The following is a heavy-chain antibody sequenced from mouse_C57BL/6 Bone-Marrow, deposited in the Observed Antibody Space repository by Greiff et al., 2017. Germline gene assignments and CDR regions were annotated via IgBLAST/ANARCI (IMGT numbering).Heavy chain of an antibody. J-gene: IGHJ1*03. CDR2: IHPSDSDT. V-gene: IGHV1-74*01. Sequence: QVQLQQPGAELVKPGASVKVSCKASGYTFTSYWMHWVKQRPGQGLEWIGRIHPSDSDTNYNQKFKGKATLTVAKSSSTAYMQLSSLTSEDSAVYYCAIVSNWDGGYFDVWGTGTTVTVSS. D-gene: IGHD4-1*01. CDR3: AIVSNWDGGYFDV. CDR1: GYTFTSYW.